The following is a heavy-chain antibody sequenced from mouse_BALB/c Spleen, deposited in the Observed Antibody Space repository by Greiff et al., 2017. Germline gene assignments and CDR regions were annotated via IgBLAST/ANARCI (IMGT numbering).Heavy chain of an antibody. D-gene: IGHD2-3*01. J-gene: IGHJ3*01. V-gene: IGHV5-9-1*01. CDR2: ISSGGSYT. Sequence: DVMLVESGGGLVKPGGSLKLSCAASGFTFSSYAMSWVRQTPEKRLEWVATISSGGSYTYYPDSVKGRFTISRDNAKNTLYLQMSSLRSEDTAMYYCARRDDGYYPFAYWGQGTLVTVSA. CDR1: GFTFSSYA. CDR3: ARRDDGYYPFAY.